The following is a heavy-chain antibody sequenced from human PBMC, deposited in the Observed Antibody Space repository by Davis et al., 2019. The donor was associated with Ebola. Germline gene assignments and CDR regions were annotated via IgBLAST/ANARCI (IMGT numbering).Heavy chain of an antibody. CDR2: MNPNSGNT. Sequence: AASVKVSCKASGYTFTSYDINWVRQATGQGLEWMGWMNPNSGNTGYAQKFQGRVTMNRNNSITTAYMEVSSLTSEDTAVYYCATAFDRRHYGSWFDPWGQGTPVTVSS. V-gene: IGHV1-8*01. D-gene: IGHD4-17*01. J-gene: IGHJ5*02. CDR3: ATAFDRRHYGSWFDP. CDR1: GYTFTSYD.